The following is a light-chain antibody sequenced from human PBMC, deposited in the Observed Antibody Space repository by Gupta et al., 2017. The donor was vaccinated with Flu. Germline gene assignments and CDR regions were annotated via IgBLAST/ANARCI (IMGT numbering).Light chain of an antibody. CDR1: SSNVGSDT. J-gene: IGLJ1*01. Sequence: ISCSGSSSNVGSDTVHWYMQVPGTAPKVVIFDNDKRPSGVPDRFSGSKSGTSASLSISGLQSEDEADYFCAAWDDSLNEGLFGTGTKVTVL. V-gene: IGLV1-44*01. CDR3: AAWDDSLNEGL. CDR2: DND.